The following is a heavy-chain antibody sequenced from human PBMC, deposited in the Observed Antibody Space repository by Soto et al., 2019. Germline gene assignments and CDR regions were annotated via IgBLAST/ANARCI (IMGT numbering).Heavy chain of an antibody. Sequence: SVKVTCKASVFTFSSSAIQWVRQALGQPLEWIGWIVVGSGNTDYTHNLQARVTITRDKSTSIAYMELSGLRSEDTAVYYCAATFDSGSYDFGGHPWWGQGTLVTVSS. CDR2: IVVGSGNT. D-gene: IGHD2-21*01. CDR1: VFTFSSSA. CDR3: AATFDSGSYDFGGHPW. J-gene: IGHJ4*02. V-gene: IGHV1-58*02.